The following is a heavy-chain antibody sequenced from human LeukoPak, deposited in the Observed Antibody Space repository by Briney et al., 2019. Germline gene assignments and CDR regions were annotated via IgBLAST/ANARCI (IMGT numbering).Heavy chain of an antibody. CDR1: GGSISSYY. D-gene: IGHD1-26*01. V-gene: IGHV4-59*01. CDR2: IYYSGST. Sequence: SETLSLTCTVSGGSISSYYWSWIRQPPGKGLEWIGYIYYSGSTNYNPSLKSRVTISVDTSKNQFSLKLSSVTAADTAVYYCARGISGSHGVDAFDIWGQGTMVTVSS. CDR3: ARGISGSHGVDAFDI. J-gene: IGHJ3*02.